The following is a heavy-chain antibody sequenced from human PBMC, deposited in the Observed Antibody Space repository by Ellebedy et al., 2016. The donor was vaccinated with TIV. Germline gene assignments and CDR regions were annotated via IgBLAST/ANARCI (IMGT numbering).Heavy chain of an antibody. CDR1: GASISPFF. CDR3: ARGGGSGYNSAWSVTDY. J-gene: IGHJ4*02. D-gene: IGHD6-19*01. Sequence: MPSETLSLTCTVSGASISPFFWSWIRQPPGKGLEWIGYIHHGGSINYNPSLKSRVTISFDTSNNRFSLQLNSVTAADTAVYYGARGGGSGYNSAWSVTDYWGRGTLVTVSS. CDR2: IHHGGSI. V-gene: IGHV4-59*08.